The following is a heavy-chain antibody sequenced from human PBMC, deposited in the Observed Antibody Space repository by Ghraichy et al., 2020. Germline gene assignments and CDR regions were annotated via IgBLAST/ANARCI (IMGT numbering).Heavy chain of an antibody. D-gene: IGHD7-27*01. V-gene: IGHV3-23*01. CDR3: ARTRLGMGDWYFDL. CDR1: GFTFSSYA. Sequence: GEALNISCAASGFTFSSYAMSWVRQAPGKGLEWVSGISGRGGNTYYADSVKGRFTISRDNSKNTLYLQMNSVRAEDTAVYNCARTRLGMGDWYFDLWGRGTLVTVSS. J-gene: IGHJ2*01. CDR2: ISGRGGNT.